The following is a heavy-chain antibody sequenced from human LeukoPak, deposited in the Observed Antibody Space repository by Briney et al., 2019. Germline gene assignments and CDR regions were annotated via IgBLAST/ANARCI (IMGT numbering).Heavy chain of an antibody. V-gene: IGHV3-30*19. Sequence: GGSLRLSCAASGFTFSSIGMHWVRQAPGKGLEWVAVISYDGSNKYYADSVKGRFTISRDNSKNTLYLQMNSLRAEDTAVYYCARAQYCSGGSCYFIHYYYYMDVWGKGTTVTVSS. J-gene: IGHJ6*03. D-gene: IGHD2-15*01. CDR1: GFTFSSIG. CDR3: ARAQYCSGGSCYFIHYYYYMDV. CDR2: ISYDGSNK.